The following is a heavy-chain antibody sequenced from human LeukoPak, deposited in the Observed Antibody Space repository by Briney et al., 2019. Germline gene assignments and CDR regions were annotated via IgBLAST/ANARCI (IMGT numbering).Heavy chain of an antibody. J-gene: IGHJ4*02. CDR1: GFTVSSNY. CDR3: AKTPYYDSSGYNY. CDR2: IYSGGST. D-gene: IGHD3-22*01. V-gene: IGHV3-53*01. Sequence: PGGSLRLSCAASGFTVSSNYMSWVRQAPGKGLEWVSVIYSGGSTYYADSVKGRFTISRDNSKNTLYLQMNSLRAEDTAVYYCAKTPYYDSSGYNYWGQGTLVTVSS.